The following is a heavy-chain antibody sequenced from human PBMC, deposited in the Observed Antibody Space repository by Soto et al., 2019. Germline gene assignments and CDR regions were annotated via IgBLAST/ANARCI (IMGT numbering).Heavy chain of an antibody. J-gene: IGHJ5*02. V-gene: IGHV4-31*03. Sequence: PSETLSLTCTVSGGSISSGGYYWSWIRQHPGKGLEWIGYIYYSGSTYYNPSLKSRVTISVDTSKNQFSLKLSSVTAADTAVYYCARFPDYVWGSYRPGPWFDPWGQGTLVTVSS. CDR2: IYYSGST. CDR3: ARFPDYVWGSYRPGPWFDP. D-gene: IGHD3-16*02. CDR1: GGSISSGGYY.